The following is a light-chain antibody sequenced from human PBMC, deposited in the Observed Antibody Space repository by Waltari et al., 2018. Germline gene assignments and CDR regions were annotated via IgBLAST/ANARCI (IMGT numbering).Light chain of an antibody. V-gene: IGKV1-9*01. CDR1: QDISSS. CDR2: AAS. J-gene: IGKJ3*01. Sequence: DIQLTQSPSFLSASIGDIVTITCRASQDISSSLAWYQQKPGKAPNLLIYAASTLQTGVPSRFSGSGSGTEFTLTISSLQPEDFATYYCQQLNSPPFTIGPGTKVDIK. CDR3: QQLNSPPFT.